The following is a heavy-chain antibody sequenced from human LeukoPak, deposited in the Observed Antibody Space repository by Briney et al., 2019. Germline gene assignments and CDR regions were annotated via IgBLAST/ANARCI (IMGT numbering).Heavy chain of an antibody. CDR1: GFTFSNYW. D-gene: IGHD2-2*01. V-gene: IGHV3-7*01. CDR2: IKQDESEK. CDR3: ARALDSSSSRYQAFVE. Sequence: GGSLRLSCSAAGFTFSNYWMSWVRQAPGKGLEWVANIKQDESEKYYVDSVKGRFTISRDNAKSSLCLQMNSLRAEDTAVYYCARALDSSSSRYQAFVEWGQGTLVTVSS. J-gene: IGHJ4*02.